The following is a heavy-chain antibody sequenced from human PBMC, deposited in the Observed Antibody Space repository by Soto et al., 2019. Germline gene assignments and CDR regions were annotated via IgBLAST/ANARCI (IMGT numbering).Heavy chain of an antibody. CDR3: ARVDYYGSGSYYWRYFDY. CDR1: GGTFSSYA. J-gene: IGHJ4*02. V-gene: IGHV1-69*06. CDR2: IIPIFGTA. Sequence: SVKVSCKASGGTFSSYAISWVRQAPGQGLEWMGGIIPIFGTANYAQKFQGRVTITADNSTSTAYMELSSLRSEDTAVYYCARVDYYGSGSYYWRYFDYWGQGTLVTVSS. D-gene: IGHD3-10*01.